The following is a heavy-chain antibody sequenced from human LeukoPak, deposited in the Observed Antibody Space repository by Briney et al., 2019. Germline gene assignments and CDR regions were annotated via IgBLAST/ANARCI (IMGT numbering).Heavy chain of an antibody. CDR2: INHSGST. Sequence: SETLSLTCAVYGGSFSGYYWSWIRQPPGKGLEWIGEINHSGSTNYNPSLKSRVTISVDTSKNQFSLKLSSVTAADTTVYYCARVPSDYWGQGTLVTVSS. J-gene: IGHJ4*02. V-gene: IGHV4-34*01. CDR1: GGSFSGYY. CDR3: ARVPSDY.